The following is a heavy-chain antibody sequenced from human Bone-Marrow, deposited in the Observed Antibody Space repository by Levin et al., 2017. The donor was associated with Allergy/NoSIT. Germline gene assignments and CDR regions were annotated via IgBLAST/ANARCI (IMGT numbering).Heavy chain of an antibody. CDR2: ISYDGSNK. CDR3: AKDKRRGSGIQYYFDY. CDR1: GFTFSSYG. D-gene: IGHD3-10*01. J-gene: IGHJ4*02. V-gene: IGHV3-30*18. Sequence: GGSLRLSCAASGFTFSSYGMHWVRQAPGKGLEWVAVISYDGSNKYYADSVKGRFTISRDNSKNTLYLQMNSLRAEDTAVYYCAKDKRRGSGIQYYFDYWGQGTLVTVSS.